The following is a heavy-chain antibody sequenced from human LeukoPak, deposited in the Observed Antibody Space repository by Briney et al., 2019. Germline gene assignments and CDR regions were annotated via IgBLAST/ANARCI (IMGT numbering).Heavy chain of an antibody. Sequence: SQALSLTCTVSGGSISSGGYYWSWIRQHPGKGLEWIGYIYYSGSTYYNPSLKSRVTISVDTSKNQFSLKLSSVTAADTAVYYCARDDFWSGYLHDWGQGTLVTVSS. J-gene: IGHJ4*02. CDR3: ARDDFWSGYLHD. CDR1: GGSISSGGYY. CDR2: IYYSGST. D-gene: IGHD3-3*01. V-gene: IGHV4-31*03.